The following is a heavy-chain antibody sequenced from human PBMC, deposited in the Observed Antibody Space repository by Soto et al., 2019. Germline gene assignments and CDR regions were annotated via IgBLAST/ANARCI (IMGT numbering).Heavy chain of an antibody. Sequence: GGSLRLSCAASGFTFSDYYMSWIRQAPGKGLEWVSYISSSGSTIYYADSVKGRFTISRDNAKNSLYLQMNSLRAEDTAVYYCARAGDYDSSGYDAFDIWGQGTMVTGSS. CDR3: ARAGDYDSSGYDAFDI. D-gene: IGHD3-22*01. J-gene: IGHJ3*02. CDR2: ISSSGSTI. V-gene: IGHV3-11*01. CDR1: GFTFSDYY.